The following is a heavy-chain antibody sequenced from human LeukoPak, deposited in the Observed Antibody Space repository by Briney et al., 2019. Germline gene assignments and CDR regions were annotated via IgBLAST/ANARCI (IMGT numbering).Heavy chain of an antibody. CDR1: GFTFSSYA. D-gene: IGHD3-22*01. Sequence: GGSLRLSCAASGFTFSSYAMSWVRQAPGKGLEWVSALSGGGGSTYYADSAEGRFTISRDNSKNTLYLQMNSLRAEDTALYYCARRDSSGAFDYWGQGTLVTVSS. CDR2: LSGGGGST. J-gene: IGHJ4*02. V-gene: IGHV3-23*01. CDR3: ARRDSSGAFDY.